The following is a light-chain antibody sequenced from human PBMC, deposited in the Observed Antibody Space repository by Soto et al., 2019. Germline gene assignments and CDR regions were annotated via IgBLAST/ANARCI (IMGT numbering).Light chain of an antibody. CDR1: SSDVGSYNL. J-gene: IGLJ2*01. Sequence: QSALTQPASVSGSPGQSITISCTGTSSDVGSYNLVSWYQQYPGKAPKLMIYEGSKRPSGVSNRFSGSKSGNTASLTISGLQAEDEADYYCCSYAGFSTSAIFGGGTKVTVL. CDR3: CSYAGFSTSAI. CDR2: EGS. V-gene: IGLV2-23*01.